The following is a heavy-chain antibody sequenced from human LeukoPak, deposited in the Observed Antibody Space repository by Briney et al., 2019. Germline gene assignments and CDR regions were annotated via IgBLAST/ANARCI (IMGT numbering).Heavy chain of an antibody. CDR2: IYYSGST. D-gene: IGHD2-2*01. J-gene: IGHJ4*02. V-gene: IGHV4-31*03. Sequence: KPSQTLSLTCTVSGGSISSGGYYWSWIRQHPGKGLEWIGYIYYSGSTYYDPSLKSRVTISVDTSKNQFSLKLSSVTAADTAVYYCARVVPALYYFDYWGQGTLVTVSS. CDR3: ARVVPALYYFDY. CDR1: GGSISSGGYY.